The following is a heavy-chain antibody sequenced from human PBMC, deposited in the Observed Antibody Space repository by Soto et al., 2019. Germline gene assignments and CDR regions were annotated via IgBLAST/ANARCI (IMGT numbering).Heavy chain of an antibody. Sequence: EVQLLESGGSLVQPGGSLRLSCAASGLTFSSYGMSWVRLAPGKGLEWVSAISGSGGSTYYTDSVKGRFTFSRDNSKNTLYLQMNSLRAEDTAVYYCAKGSGSSWYSTWGQGTLVTVSS. CDR3: AKGSGSSWYST. CDR1: GLTFSSYG. D-gene: IGHD6-13*01. V-gene: IGHV3-23*01. CDR2: ISGSGGST. J-gene: IGHJ4*02.